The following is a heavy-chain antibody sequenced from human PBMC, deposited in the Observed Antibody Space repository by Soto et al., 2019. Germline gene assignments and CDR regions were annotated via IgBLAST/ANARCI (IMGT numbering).Heavy chain of an antibody. J-gene: IGHJ5*02. Sequence: EVQLLESGGGLVQPGGSLRLSCAASGFTFSSYAMSWVRQAPGKGLEWVSAISGSGGSTYYADSVKGRFTISGDNSKNTLYLQMNSLRAEDTAVYYCAKDGWGTVTPTWFGHWGQGTLVTVSS. CDR3: AKDGWGTVTPTWFGH. CDR2: ISGSGGST. CDR1: GFTFSSYA. D-gene: IGHD4-17*01. V-gene: IGHV3-23*01.